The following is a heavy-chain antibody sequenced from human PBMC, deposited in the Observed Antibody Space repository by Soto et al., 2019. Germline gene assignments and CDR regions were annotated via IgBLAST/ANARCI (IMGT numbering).Heavy chain of an antibody. J-gene: IGHJ4*02. D-gene: IGHD3-9*01. CDR3: AKDSYDILTGQKRYFDS. CDR1: GFTFNSYT. Sequence: GGSLRLSCAASGFTFNSYTMHGVRQAPGKGLEWVSLISWDGGITYYGDSVKGRFTVSRDNSDNSLYLQMTSLRSDDTAFYYCAKDSYDILTGQKRYFDSWGQGTLVTVSS. CDR2: ISWDGGIT. V-gene: IGHV3-43*01.